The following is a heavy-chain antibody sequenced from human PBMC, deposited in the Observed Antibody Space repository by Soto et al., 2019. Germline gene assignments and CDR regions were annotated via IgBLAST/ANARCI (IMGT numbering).Heavy chain of an antibody. CDR1: GGSISSYY. J-gene: IGHJ6*02. Sequence: PSETLSLTCTVSGGSISSYYWSWIRQPPGKGLEWIGSIYYSGSTYYNPSLKGRVTISVDTSKNQFSLKLSSVTAADTAVYYCARDGYNFEGYYYGMDVWGQGTTITVSS. CDR2: IYYSGST. V-gene: IGHV4-4*08. D-gene: IGHD5-12*01. CDR3: ARDGYNFEGYYYGMDV.